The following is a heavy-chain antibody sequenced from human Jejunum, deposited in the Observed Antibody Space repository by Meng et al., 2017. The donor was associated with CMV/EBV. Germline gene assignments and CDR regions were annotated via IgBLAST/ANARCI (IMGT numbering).Heavy chain of an antibody. Sequence: VPVGSIGSSAYSWGWVRPPPGKGLEWIGTIYYRGDTYYSPSLESRLTISVDTSKNQFSLRLRSVTAADTAVYYCARVTVVSQRFDYWGQGTLVTVSS. J-gene: IGHJ4*02. CDR3: ARVTVVSQRFDY. V-gene: IGHV4-39*07. D-gene: IGHD6-25*01. CDR1: VGSIGSSAYS. CDR2: IYYRGDT.